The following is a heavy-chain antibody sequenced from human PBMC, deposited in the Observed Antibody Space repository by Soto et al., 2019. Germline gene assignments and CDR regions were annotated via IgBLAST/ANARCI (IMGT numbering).Heavy chain of an antibody. D-gene: IGHD6-19*01. V-gene: IGHV3-23*01. CDR2: ISGPGDGT. CDR3: AKDILQWLVVGHDAFDI. CDR1: GFSVSTYG. J-gene: IGHJ3*02. Sequence: EVQLLESGGGLVQPGESLRLSCGASGFSVSTYGMSWVRQAPGKGLEWVADISGPGDGTQYAESVKGRFTISRDNSKNTLYLQMNSLRAEDTALYYCAKDILQWLVVGHDAFDIWGQGTMVIVSS.